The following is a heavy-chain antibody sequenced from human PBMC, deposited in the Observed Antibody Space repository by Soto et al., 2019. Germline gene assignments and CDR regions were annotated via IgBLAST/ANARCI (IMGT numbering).Heavy chain of an antibody. CDR3: ARDRGIVVVPAAIVNWFDP. J-gene: IGHJ5*02. D-gene: IGHD2-2*01. Sequence: ASVKVSCKASGYTFTSYGISWVRQAPGQGLEWMGWISAYNGNTNYAQKLQGRVTMTTDTSTSTAYMELRSLRSDDTAGYYCARDRGIVVVPAAIVNWFDPWGQGTLVTVSS. CDR2: ISAYNGNT. V-gene: IGHV1-18*01. CDR1: GYTFTSYG.